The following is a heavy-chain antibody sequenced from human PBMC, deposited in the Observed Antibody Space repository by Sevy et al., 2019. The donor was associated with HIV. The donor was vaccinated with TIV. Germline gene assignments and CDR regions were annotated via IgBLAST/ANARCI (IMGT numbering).Heavy chain of an antibody. CDR2: IYYTGST. J-gene: IGHJ4*02. CDR3: ARHGLVYYYDSRGYFDY. D-gene: IGHD3-22*01. CDR1: GGSISSYY. Sequence: SETLSLTCTVSGGSISSYYWSWIRQPPGKGLEWIGYIYYTGSTNYNPYLKSRVTISVDTSKNQFSLKLSSVTAADTAVYYCARHGLVYYYDSRGYFDYWGQGTLVTVSS. V-gene: IGHV4-59*08.